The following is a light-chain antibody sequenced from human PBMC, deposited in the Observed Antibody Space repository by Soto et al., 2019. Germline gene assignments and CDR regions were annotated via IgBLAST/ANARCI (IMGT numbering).Light chain of an antibody. Sequence: EILVTQSPATLSVSPGERATLSCRASQSISSSLAWYQQKPGRAPRLLIYGASTRDTGIPARFSGSGSGTEFTLTIRSLQSEDFAVYYCQQYDNWPRTFGQGTKVDIK. CDR1: QSISSS. J-gene: IGKJ2*01. V-gene: IGKV3-15*01. CDR3: QQYDNWPRT. CDR2: GAS.